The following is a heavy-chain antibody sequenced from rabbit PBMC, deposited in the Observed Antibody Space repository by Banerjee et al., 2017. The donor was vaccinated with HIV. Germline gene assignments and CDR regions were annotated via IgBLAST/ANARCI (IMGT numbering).Heavy chain of an antibody. CDR1: GFSFSSRYY. Sequence: QSLEESGGDLVKPGASLTLTCTASGFSFSSRYYMCWVRQAPGKGLEWIACIYVGSSGSTYYASWAKGRFTISKTSSTTVTLQMTSLTAADTATYFCARDVGDVGVNYVRAFNLWGPGTLVTVS. D-gene: IGHD2-1*01. CDR3: ARDVGDVGVNYVRAFNL. CDR2: IYVGSSGST. V-gene: IGHV1S40*01. J-gene: IGHJ4*01.